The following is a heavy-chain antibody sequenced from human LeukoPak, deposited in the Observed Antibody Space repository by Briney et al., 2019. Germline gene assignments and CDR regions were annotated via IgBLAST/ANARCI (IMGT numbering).Heavy chain of an antibody. V-gene: IGHV3-23*01. CDR1: GFTFSSYV. CDR2: SSGSGGST. D-gene: IGHD6-13*01. Sequence: GGSLRLSCAASGFTFSSYVMSWVRQAPGKGLEWVSASSGSGGSTYYADSVKGRFTISRDNSKNTLYLQMNSLRAEDTAVYYCAKGGSRIAAAGTGLDYWGQGTLVTVSS. J-gene: IGHJ4*02. CDR3: AKGGSRIAAAGTGLDY.